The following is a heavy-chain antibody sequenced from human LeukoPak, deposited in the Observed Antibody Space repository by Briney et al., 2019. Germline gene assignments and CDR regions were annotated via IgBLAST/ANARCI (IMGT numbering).Heavy chain of an antibody. V-gene: IGHV3-23*01. CDR3: AKDGRETTLTVNDYMDV. CDR1: GFRFSSYG. Sequence: PGGSLRLSCAASGFRFSSYGMSWVRQAPGKGLEWVSAISGSGGSTNYADSGKGRFTISSDNSRNTLYLQMNSLRAEVTGVYFCAKDGRETTLTVNDYMDVWGKGTTVTVSS. CDR2: ISGSGGST. J-gene: IGHJ6*03. D-gene: IGHD4-17*01.